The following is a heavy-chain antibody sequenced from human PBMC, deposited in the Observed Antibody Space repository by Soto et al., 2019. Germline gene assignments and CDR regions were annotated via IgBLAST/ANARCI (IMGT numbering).Heavy chain of an antibody. CDR3: ARIIGYCRNNDCSWTFDI. CDR2: FYPGDSTS. Sequence: PGESLKISCKTSGYSFISYWVAWVRQKPGKGLEWMGTFYPGDSTSTYSPSFQGQVTISADKSISTAYLHLSGLKASDTAMYFCARIIGYCRNNDCSWTFDIWGQGTMVTVSS. CDR1: GYSFISYW. J-gene: IGHJ3*02. V-gene: IGHV5-51*01. D-gene: IGHD2-2*03.